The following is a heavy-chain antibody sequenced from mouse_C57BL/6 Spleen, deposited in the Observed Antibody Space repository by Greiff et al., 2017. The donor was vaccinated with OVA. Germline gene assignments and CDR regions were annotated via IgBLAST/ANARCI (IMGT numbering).Heavy chain of an antibody. CDR2: ISDGGSYT. J-gene: IGHJ1*03. V-gene: IGHV5-4*01. CDR1: GFTFSSYA. CDR3: AREGYYGSSERYFDV. D-gene: IGHD1-1*01. Sequence: EVHLVESGGGLVKPGGSLKLSCAASGFTFSSYAMSWVRQTPEKRLEWVATISDGGSYTYYPDNVKGRFTISRDNAKNNLYLQRSHLKSEDTAMYYCAREGYYGSSERYFDVWGTGTTVTVSS.